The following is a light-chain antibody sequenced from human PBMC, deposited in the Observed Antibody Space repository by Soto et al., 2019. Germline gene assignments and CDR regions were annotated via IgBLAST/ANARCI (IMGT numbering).Light chain of an antibody. V-gene: IGKV3-20*01. CDR3: QQYGSSPPYT. CDR1: QTVSNNY. J-gene: IGKJ2*01. CDR2: GSS. Sequence: EVVLTQSPGTLSLSPGERATLSCRASQTVSNNYLAWYQQKPGQAPRLLIFGSSDRATGIPDRFRGSGSGTDFTLTISRLEPEDFAVYYCQQYGSSPPYTFGQGTKLEIK.